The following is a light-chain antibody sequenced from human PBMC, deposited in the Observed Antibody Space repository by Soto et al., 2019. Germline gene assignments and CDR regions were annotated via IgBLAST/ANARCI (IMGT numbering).Light chain of an antibody. CDR3: QQYNNWPST. CDR1: QSISSR. CDR2: GAS. J-gene: IGKJ1*01. V-gene: IGKV3-15*01. Sequence: EIGMTQSPATLSVSPGERVTLSCRASQSISSRLAWYQQKPGQAPRLLIYGASTRATALPARFSRSRSRTQFPLTLSSLQSEHIGVCYGQQYNNWPSTFGQGTKVDIK.